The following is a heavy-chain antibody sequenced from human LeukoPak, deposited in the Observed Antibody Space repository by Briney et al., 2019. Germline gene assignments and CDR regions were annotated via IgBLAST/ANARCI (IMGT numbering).Heavy chain of an antibody. CDR2: ISYSGST. V-gene: IGHV4-59*01. CDR3: ASGGYCSSGSCYPNWFDP. Sequence: SETLSLTCSVSSGSITSYYWSWIRQPPGKGLEWIGYISYSGSTNYSPSLKSRVSISIDTSKNQFSLKLSSVTAADTAVYYCASGGYCSSGSCYPNWFDPWGQGTLVTVSS. CDR1: SGSITSYY. J-gene: IGHJ5*02. D-gene: IGHD2-15*01.